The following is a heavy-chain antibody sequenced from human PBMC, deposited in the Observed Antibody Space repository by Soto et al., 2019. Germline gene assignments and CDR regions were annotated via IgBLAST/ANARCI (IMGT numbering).Heavy chain of an antibody. CDR2: ISGGSPKE. V-gene: IGHV3-23*01. CDR3: ARVRGPTLMTWFFDF. D-gene: IGHD4-17*01. CDR1: GFPFDNYA. J-gene: IGHJ4*02. Sequence: GGSLRLSCEASGFPFDNYAMSWVRQAPGKGLEWVSAISGGSPKEFYAESVKGRFTISRDNAKNSVFLQMNSLRDEDTAVYFCARVRGPTLMTWFFDFWGQGTLVTVS.